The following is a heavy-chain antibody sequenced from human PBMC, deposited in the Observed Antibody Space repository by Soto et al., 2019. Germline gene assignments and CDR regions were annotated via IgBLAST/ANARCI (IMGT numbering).Heavy chain of an antibody. V-gene: IGHV1-24*01. J-gene: IGHJ4*02. CDR1: GCTVTEVS. D-gene: IGHD3-16*01. Sequence: DPVKVSCRVSGCTVTEVSMHWVRQAPGKGLEWMGGFDPEDGETIYAQKFQGRVTMSRNTSISTAYMELSSLRSEDTAVYYCAQGGDSLGNWGQGTLVTVSS. CDR2: FDPEDGET. CDR3: AQGGDSLGN.